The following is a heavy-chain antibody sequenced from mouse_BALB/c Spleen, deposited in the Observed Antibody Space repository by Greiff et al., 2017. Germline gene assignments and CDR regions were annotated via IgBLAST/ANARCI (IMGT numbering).Heavy chain of an antibody. D-gene: IGHD1-1*01. CDR2: INPSSGYT. CDR1: GYTFTSYS. CDR3: EEFSAVVEHYYAMDY. V-gene: IGHV1-4*01. Sequence: QVQLKQSGAELARPGASVKMSCKASGYTFTSYSMHWVKQRPGQGLEWIGYINPSSGYTKYNQKFKDKATLTADKSSSTAYMQLSSLTSEDSAVYYCEEFSAVVEHYYAMDYWGQGTSVTVSS. J-gene: IGHJ4*01.